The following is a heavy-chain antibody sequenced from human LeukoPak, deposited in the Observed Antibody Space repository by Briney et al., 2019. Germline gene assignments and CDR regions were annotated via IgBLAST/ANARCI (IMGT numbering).Heavy chain of an antibody. J-gene: IGHJ6*02. D-gene: IGHD3-22*01. Sequence: GGSLRLSCAASGFTFSSYAMHWVRQAPGKGLEWVAVISDDGGHKYYADSVEGRFTISRDNSNNMLYLQMNSLRPEDTAVCYCARGPHYYDSSGHYNYYYYGMDVWGQGTTVTVSS. CDR1: GFTFSSYA. CDR3: ARGPHYYDSSGHYNYYYYGMDV. CDR2: ISDDGGHK. V-gene: IGHV3-30-3*01.